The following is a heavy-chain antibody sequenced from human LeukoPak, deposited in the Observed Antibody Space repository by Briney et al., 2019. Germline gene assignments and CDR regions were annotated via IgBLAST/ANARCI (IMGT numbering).Heavy chain of an antibody. CDR2: IYPGDSDR. V-gene: IGHV5-51*01. CDR1: GYTFSNYW. D-gene: IGHD1-26*01. J-gene: IGHJ4*01. CDR3: ARLTWDQYFFDF. Sequence: GESLKISCRGSGYTFSNYWIGWVRQMPGKGLEWKAIIYPGDSDRRYSPSFQGQVTISADRSIRTAYLQWSSLKASDTAIYYCARLTWDQYFFDFWGQGTQVTVSS.